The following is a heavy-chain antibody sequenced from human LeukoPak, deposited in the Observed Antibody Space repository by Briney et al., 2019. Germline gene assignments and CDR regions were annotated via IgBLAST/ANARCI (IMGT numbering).Heavy chain of an antibody. V-gene: IGHV4-59*01. Sequence: SETLSLTCTVSRGSISNYYWGWIRQPPGKGLEWIGFFSYSGSTNYNPSLKSRVTISVDTSKNQFSLKLTSVTAADTAVYYCARDGPGDVGFDYWGQGTLVTVSS. D-gene: IGHD7-27*01. CDR1: RGSISNYY. CDR2: FSYSGST. J-gene: IGHJ4*02. CDR3: ARDGPGDVGFDY.